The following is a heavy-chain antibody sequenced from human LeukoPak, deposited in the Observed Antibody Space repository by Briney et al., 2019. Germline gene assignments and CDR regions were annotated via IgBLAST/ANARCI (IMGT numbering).Heavy chain of an antibody. Sequence: PSETLSLTCTVSGGSISSTSYHWAWIRQPPGKGLEWIATVYYTGSAYYNPSLKSRFTISVDTSKSQFSLKLSSVTTADTALYYCARYASGSYYWFDPGGQGTRFTV. CDR3: ARYASGSYYWFDP. J-gene: IGHJ5*02. D-gene: IGHD3-10*01. V-gene: IGHV4-39*01. CDR1: GGSISSTSYH. CDR2: VYYTGSA.